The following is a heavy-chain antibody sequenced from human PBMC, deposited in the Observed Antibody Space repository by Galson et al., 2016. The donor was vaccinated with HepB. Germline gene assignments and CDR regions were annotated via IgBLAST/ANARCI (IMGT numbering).Heavy chain of an antibody. V-gene: IGHV4-39*01. Sequence: ETLSLTCTVSGVSIGSSSYFWGWVRQPPGRGLEWIGSIYYSGNSYYNPSLKSRVTISVDTPKNQFSLKLSSVTAADTAVYYCARPYYGAGSYVAFDIWGPGTMVTVSS. D-gene: IGHD3-10*01. CDR3: ARPYYGAGSYVAFDI. J-gene: IGHJ3*02. CDR2: IYYSGNS. CDR1: GVSIGSSSYF.